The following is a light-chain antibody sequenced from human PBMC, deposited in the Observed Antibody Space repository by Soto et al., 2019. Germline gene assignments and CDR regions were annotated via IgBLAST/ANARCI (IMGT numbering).Light chain of an antibody. J-gene: IGKJ1*01. CDR3: QQYNNWPPWT. CDR1: QGVSSN. CDR2: CAS. V-gene: IGKV3-15*01. Sequence: EIVMTQSPATLSVSPGERATLSFRASQGVSSNLAWYQQKPVQAPRLLIYCASTRATGIPARFSGSGSGTEFTLTISSLQSEDFAVYYCQQYNNWPPWTFGQGTKVDIK.